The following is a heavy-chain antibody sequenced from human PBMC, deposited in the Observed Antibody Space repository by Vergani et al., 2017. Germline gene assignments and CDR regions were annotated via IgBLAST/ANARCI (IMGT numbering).Heavy chain of an antibody. CDR2: INHSGST. V-gene: IGHV4-34*01. Sequence: QVQLQQWGAGLLKPSETLSLTCAVYGGSFSGYYWSWIRQPPGKGLEWIGEINHSGSTNYNPSLKSRVTISVDTSKNQFSLKLTSVSAADTARYYCVRRMAVAVAGSFDLWGQGTLVTVSS. CDR1: GGSFSGYY. CDR3: VRRMAVAVAGSFDL. J-gene: IGHJ4*02. D-gene: IGHD6-19*01.